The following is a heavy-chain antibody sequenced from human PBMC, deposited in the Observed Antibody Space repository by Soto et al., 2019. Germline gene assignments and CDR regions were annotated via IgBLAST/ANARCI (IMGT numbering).Heavy chain of an antibody. V-gene: IGHV3-7*01. CDR1: GFTFSSYW. CDR2: IKQDGREK. D-gene: IGHD2-8*01. J-gene: IGHJ6*03. CDR3: ARGYCTNVVCYIRSTYYYYYMDG. Sequence: GGSLRLSCAASGFTFSSYWMSWVRQAPGKGLEWVANIKQDGREKYYVDSVKGRFTISRDNAKNSLYLQMNSLRAEDTAVYYCARGYCTNVVCYIRSTYYYYYMDGWGKGTTLTVSS.